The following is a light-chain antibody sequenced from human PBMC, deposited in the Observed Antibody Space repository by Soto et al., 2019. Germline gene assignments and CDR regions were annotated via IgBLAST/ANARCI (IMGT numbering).Light chain of an antibody. Sequence: QAVVTQEPSLTVSPGGTVTLTCGSSTGAVTSGPYPYWFQQKPGQAPRTLIYDKNNKHSWTPARFSGSLLGGKAALTLSGAQPEDEAEYYCLLSYSGADAVFGGGTQLTVL. V-gene: IGLV7-46*01. CDR2: DKN. CDR1: TGAVTSGPY. J-gene: IGLJ7*01. CDR3: LLSYSGADAV.